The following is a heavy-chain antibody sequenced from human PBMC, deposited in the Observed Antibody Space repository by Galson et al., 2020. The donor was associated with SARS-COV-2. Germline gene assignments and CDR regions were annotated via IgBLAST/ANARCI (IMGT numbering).Heavy chain of an antibody. CDR2: IIPILVIA. Sequence: SVKVSCKASGGTFSSYTNSWVRQAPGQGLEWMGEIIPILVIANYAQKFQGRVTITADKSTSTAYMELSSLRSEDTAVYYCARIVITFGGVIGPLGYWGQGTLVTGSS. CDR3: ARIVITFGGVIGPLGY. CDR1: GGTFSSYT. V-gene: IGHV1-69*10. J-gene: IGHJ4*02. D-gene: IGHD3-16*02.